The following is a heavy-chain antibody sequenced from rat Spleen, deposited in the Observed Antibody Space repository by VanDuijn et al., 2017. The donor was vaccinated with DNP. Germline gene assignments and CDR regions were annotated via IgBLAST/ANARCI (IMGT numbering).Heavy chain of an antibody. CDR1: GFTFSDYY. V-gene: IGHV5-20*01. Sequence: EVQLVDSGGDLVQPGRSLKLSCASSGFTFSDYYMAWVRQAPTKGLEWVAYITYDGGSTYYRDSVQGRFTISRDNAKSTLYLHMNSLKSEDTATYYCARGDFDYWGQGVMVTVSS. CDR2: ITYDGGST. J-gene: IGHJ2*01. CDR3: ARGDFDY.